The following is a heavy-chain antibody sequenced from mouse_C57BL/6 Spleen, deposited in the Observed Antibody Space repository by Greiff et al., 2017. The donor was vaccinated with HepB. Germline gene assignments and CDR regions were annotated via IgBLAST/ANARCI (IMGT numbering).Heavy chain of an antibody. CDR2: IYPGDGDT. V-gene: IGHV1-82*01. Sequence: VQLQQSGPELVKPGASVKISCKASGYAFSSSWMNWVKQRPGKGLEWIGRIYPGDGDTNYNGKFKGKATLTADKSSSTAYMQLSSLTSEDSAVYFCASTRYDYDRAWFAYWGQGTLVTVSA. J-gene: IGHJ3*01. CDR3: ASTRYDYDRAWFAY. CDR1: GYAFSSSW. D-gene: IGHD2-4*01.